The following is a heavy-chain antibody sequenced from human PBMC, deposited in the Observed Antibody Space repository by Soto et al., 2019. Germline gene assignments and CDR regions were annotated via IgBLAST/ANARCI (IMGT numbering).Heavy chain of an antibody. D-gene: IGHD2-2*01. CDR2: GKHFGTS. CDR1: GGAFSDYH. CDR3: ARGRGPTRRSQPYFDH. J-gene: IGHJ4*02. V-gene: IGHV4-34*02. Sequence: QVQFQHWGAGLLKPSETVSLTCAVNGGAFSDYHWTWVRQAPGNGLEWIGEGKHFGTSKYNPSLQSRFTISVDTSKNLFSLNLTSVTAADTALYYCARGRGPTRRSQPYFDHWGQGALVSVSS.